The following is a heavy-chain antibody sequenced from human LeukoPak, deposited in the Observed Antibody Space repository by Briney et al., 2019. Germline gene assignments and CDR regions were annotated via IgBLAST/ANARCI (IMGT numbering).Heavy chain of an antibody. D-gene: IGHD5-12*01. CDR1: GFTFSNYA. CDR2: ISYDGSNK. J-gene: IGHJ4*02. CDR3: ARVERGYSGGYYFDY. V-gene: IGHV3-30*04. Sequence: PGGSLRLSCEASGFTFSNYAMHWVRQAPGKGLEWVAVISYDGSNKYYADSVKGRFTISRDNSKNTLYLQMNSLRAEDTAVYYCARVERGYSGGYYFDYWGQGTLVTVSS.